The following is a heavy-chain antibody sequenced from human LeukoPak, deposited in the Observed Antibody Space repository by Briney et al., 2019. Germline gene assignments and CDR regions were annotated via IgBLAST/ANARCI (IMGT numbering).Heavy chain of an antibody. V-gene: IGHV4-59*01. CDR2: IYYSGST. J-gene: IGHJ4*02. CDR3: ARAYSSYTPSDY. Sequence: PETLSLTCTVSGGSISSYYWSWIRQPPGKGLEWIGYIYYSGSTNYDPSLKSRVTISVDTSKNQFSLKLSSVTAADTAVYYCARAYSSYTPSDYWGQGTLVTVSS. D-gene: IGHD6-6*01. CDR1: GGSISSYY.